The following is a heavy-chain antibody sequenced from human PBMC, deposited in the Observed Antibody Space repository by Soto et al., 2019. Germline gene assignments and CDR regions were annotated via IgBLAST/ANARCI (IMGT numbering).Heavy chain of an antibody. D-gene: IGHD4-17*01. CDR1: GFTFSSYG. CDR3: ARDSMTTVTTGWFDP. J-gene: IGHJ5*02. Sequence: QVQLVESGGGVVQPGRSLRLSCAASGFTFSSYGMHWVRQAPGKGLEWVAVIWYDGSNKYYADSVKGRFTISRDNSKNTLYLQMNSLRAEDTVVYYCARDSMTTVTTGWFDPWGQGTLVTVSS. CDR2: IWYDGSNK. V-gene: IGHV3-33*01.